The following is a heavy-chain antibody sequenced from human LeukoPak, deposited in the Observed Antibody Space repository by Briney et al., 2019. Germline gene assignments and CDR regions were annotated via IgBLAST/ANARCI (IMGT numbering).Heavy chain of an antibody. CDR2: VNHSGST. Sequence: SETLSLTCAVYGVTFSGYYWSWIRQPPGKGLNWMGEVNHSGSTNYNPSLKSRVTISVDTSKNQFSLKLSSVTAADTAVYYCARGLLGYCSSTSCQTHGDYWGQGTLVTVSS. J-gene: IGHJ4*02. V-gene: IGHV4-34*01. CDR1: GVTFSGYY. CDR3: ARGLLGYCSSTSCQTHGDY. D-gene: IGHD2-2*01.